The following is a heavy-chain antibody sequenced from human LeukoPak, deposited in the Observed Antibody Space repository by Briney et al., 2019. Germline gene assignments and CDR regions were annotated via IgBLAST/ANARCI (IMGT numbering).Heavy chain of an antibody. V-gene: IGHV3-53*01. CDR2: IYSGGNT. Sequence: GGSLRLSCAVSGFTVSSNSMNWVRQAPGKGLEWVSIIYSGGNTYYADSVKGRFTFSRDNSKNSLYLQMNSLRAEDTAVYYCTTFYTRLTDYWGQGTLVTVSS. D-gene: IGHD2/OR15-2a*01. CDR1: GFTVSSNS. CDR3: TTFYTRLTDY. J-gene: IGHJ4*02.